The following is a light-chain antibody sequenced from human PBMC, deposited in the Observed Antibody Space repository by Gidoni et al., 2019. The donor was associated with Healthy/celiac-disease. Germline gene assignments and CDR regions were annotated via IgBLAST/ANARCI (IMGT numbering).Light chain of an antibody. CDR1: RSVLYSSNNKNY. J-gene: IGKJ4*01. V-gene: IGKV4-1*01. CDR2: WAS. CDR3: QQYYSPPLT. Sequence: DIVMTQSPDSLAVSLSERATINCKSSRSVLYSSNNKNYLAWYRQKPGQPPKLLIYWASTRESGVPDRFSASGSGTDFTLTISSLQAEDVAVYYCQQYYSPPLTFXGXTKVEIK.